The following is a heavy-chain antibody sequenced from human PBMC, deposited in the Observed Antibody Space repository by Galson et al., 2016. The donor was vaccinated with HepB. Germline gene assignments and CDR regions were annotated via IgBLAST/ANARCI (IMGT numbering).Heavy chain of an antibody. CDR1: GFTFSSYA. CDR2: INSGGTT. Sequence: SLRLSCAASGFTFSSYAMTWVRQAPGRGLEWVSGINSGGTTYYADSVQGRFTISRDNSKHTLYLQMNSLRAEDTALYYCAQHPYIIDDYWGQGTLVTVSS. V-gene: IGHV3-23*01. CDR3: AQHPYIIDDY. J-gene: IGHJ4*02. D-gene: IGHD2/OR15-2a*01.